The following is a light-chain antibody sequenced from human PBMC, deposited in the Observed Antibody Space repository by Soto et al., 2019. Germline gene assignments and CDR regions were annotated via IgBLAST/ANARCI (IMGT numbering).Light chain of an antibody. CDR1: QSISGW. Sequence: DIQMTQSPSTLSASLGDRVTITCRASQSISGWLACYQQKPGKAPKLLVYDASNLQSGVPLRFSGTRSGTEFTLTITSLQPDDFATYYCQQYDRNPPWTFGQGTKVDIK. CDR3: QQYDRNPPWT. J-gene: IGKJ1*01. V-gene: IGKV1-5*01. CDR2: DAS.